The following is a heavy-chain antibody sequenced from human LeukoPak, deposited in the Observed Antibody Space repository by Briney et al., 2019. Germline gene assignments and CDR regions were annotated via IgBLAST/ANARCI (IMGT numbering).Heavy chain of an antibody. CDR1: GFTFSSYA. CDR3: AKVRVAYAIPGAFDY. CDR2: ISGSGGST. J-gene: IGHJ4*02. Sequence: PGGSLRLSCAASGFTFSSYAMSWVRQAPGKGLERVSAISGSGGSTYYADSVKGRFTISRDNSKNTLYLQMNSLRAEDTAVYYCAKVRVAYAIPGAFDYWGQGTLVTVSS. D-gene: IGHD2-8*02. V-gene: IGHV3-23*01.